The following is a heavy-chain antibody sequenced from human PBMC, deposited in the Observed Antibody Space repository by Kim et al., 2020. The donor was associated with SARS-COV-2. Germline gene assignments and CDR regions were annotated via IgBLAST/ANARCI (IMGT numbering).Heavy chain of an antibody. Sequence: ASVKVSCKASGYTFNTYYVHWVRQAPGQGLEWMGMINPSGTSKKYAQEFQGRVSVARDSSTSTVYMEPSSLRSEDTAVYYCAREGEAGYYPYWGQGTLVTVSS. CDR2: INPSGTSK. CDR1: GYTFNTYY. CDR3: AREGEAGYYPY. D-gene: IGHD3-16*01. J-gene: IGHJ4*02. V-gene: IGHV1-46*02.